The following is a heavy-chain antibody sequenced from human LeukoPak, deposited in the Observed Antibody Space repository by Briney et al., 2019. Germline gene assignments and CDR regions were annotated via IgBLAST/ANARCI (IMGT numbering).Heavy chain of an antibody. Sequence: ASVKVSCKASGYTFTSYYMHWVRQAPGQGLEWMGIINPSGGSTSYAQKFQGRVTMTRDTSTSTVYMELSSLRSEDAAVYYCARGYYDSSGYWYYFDYWGQGTLVTVSS. CDR3: ARGYYDSSGYWYYFDY. V-gene: IGHV1-46*01. CDR2: INPSGGST. CDR1: GYTFTSYY. D-gene: IGHD3-22*01. J-gene: IGHJ4*02.